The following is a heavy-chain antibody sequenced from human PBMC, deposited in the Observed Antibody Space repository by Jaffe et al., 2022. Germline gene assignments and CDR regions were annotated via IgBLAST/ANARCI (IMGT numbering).Heavy chain of an antibody. CDR1: GFTFDDYA. J-gene: IGHJ4*02. Sequence: EVQLVESGGGLVQPGRSLRLSCAASGFTFDDYAMHWVRQAPGKGLEWVSGISWNSGSIGYADSVKGRFTISRDNAKNSLYLQMNSLRAEDTALYYCAKDSSGWTKGNYFDYWGQGTLVTVSS. CDR2: ISWNSGSI. V-gene: IGHV3-9*01. CDR3: AKDSSGWTKGNYFDY. D-gene: IGHD6-19*01.